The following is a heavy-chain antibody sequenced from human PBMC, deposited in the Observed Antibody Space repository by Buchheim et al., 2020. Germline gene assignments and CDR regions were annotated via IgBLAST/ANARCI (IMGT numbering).Heavy chain of an antibody. J-gene: IGHJ4*02. CDR1: GGSISSSTYY. D-gene: IGHD6-6*01. Sequence: QLQLQESGPGLVRPSETLSLTCTVSGGSISSSTYYWGWIRQPPGKGLEWIGNIYHSGSIYYNSSLKSRVTMSVYTSTEQFSLRLSSVTAADTAVYYCAREYSSSSRPDYWGQGTL. CDR2: IYHSGSI. CDR3: AREYSSSSRPDY. V-gene: IGHV4-39*02.